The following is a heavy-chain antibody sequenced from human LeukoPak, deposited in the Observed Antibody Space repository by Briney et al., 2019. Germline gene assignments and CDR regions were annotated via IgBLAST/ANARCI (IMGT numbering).Heavy chain of an antibody. J-gene: IGHJ4*02. V-gene: IGHV3-23*01. CDR3: VKDDGYCSSTSCYFVDY. D-gene: IGHD2-2*01. CDR1: GFTFSSYA. Sequence: GGSLRLSCAASGFTFSSYAMSWVRQAPGKGLEWVSAISGSGGSTYYADSVKGRFTISRDNSKNTLYLQMNSLRAEDTAVYYCVKDDGYCSSTSCYFVDYWGQGTLVTVSS. CDR2: ISGSGGST.